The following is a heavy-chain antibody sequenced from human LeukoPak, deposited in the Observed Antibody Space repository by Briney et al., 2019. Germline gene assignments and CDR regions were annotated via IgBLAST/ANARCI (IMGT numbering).Heavy chain of an antibody. D-gene: IGHD1-26*01. CDR2: INTDGSST. CDR1: GFTFSTYW. V-gene: IGHV3-74*01. Sequence: GGSLRLSCAASGFTFSTYWMHWVRQAPGKGLVWVSRINTDGSSTSYADSVKGRFTISRDNAENTLYLQMNSLRAEDTAVYYCARAPSGYFDYWGQGTLVTVSS. J-gene: IGHJ4*02. CDR3: ARAPSGYFDY.